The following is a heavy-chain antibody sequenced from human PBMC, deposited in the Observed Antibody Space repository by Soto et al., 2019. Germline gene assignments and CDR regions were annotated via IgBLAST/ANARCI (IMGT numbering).Heavy chain of an antibody. J-gene: IGHJ6*02. D-gene: IGHD7-27*01. Sequence: SETLSLTCTVSGGSTSSGDYYWSWVRQPPGKGLEWIGYIYFSGSTYYNPSLKSRVSISVDTSKNHFSLNLSSVTVADTAVYYCAGERLGISGLDYHSGMDVWGQGTTVTVSS. CDR3: AGERLGISGLDYHSGMDV. CDR1: GGSTSSGDYY. CDR2: IYFSGST. V-gene: IGHV4-30-4*01.